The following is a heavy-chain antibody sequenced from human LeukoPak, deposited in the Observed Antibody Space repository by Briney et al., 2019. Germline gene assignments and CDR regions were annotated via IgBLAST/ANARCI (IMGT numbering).Heavy chain of an antibody. CDR2: INQDGSEK. V-gene: IGHV3-7*01. CDR3: AGDVGNYGYVADY. CDR1: GVTFSNHW. D-gene: IGHD3-10*01. J-gene: IGHJ4*02. Sequence: PGGSLRLSCAASGVTFSNHWMNWVGQAPGKGMEWVGNINQDGSEKNYVDSVKGRFTISRDKAKKSLYLQMNSLGAEHTAVYYCAGDVGNYGYVADYWGRGTLVTVSS.